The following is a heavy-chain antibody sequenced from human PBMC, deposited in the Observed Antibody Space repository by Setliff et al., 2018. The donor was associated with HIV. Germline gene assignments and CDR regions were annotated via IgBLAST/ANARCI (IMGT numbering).Heavy chain of an antibody. D-gene: IGHD3-22*01. J-gene: IGHJ4*02. Sequence: SETLSLTCTVSGGSFSDYYRSWIRQPPGKGLEWIGYIYNSASTSYNPSLKSRVTISVDTSKNQFSLKLSSVTAADTALYYCARLGRAIDRGGYSLRFDYWGQGTLVTVSS. CDR1: GGSFSDYY. CDR2: IYNSAST. CDR3: ARLGRAIDRGGYSLRFDY. V-gene: IGHV4-4*09.